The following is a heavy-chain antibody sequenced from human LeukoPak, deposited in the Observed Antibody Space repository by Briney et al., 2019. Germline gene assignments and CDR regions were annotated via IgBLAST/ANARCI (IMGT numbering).Heavy chain of an antibody. CDR2: INHSGSA. D-gene: IGHD3-10*01. CDR3: ARLSFSYGLGSYYDA. V-gene: IGHV4-34*01. J-gene: IGHJ5*02. CDR1: GGSFSGYY. Sequence: PSETLTLTCGVSGGSFSGYYRSWIRQFPGKGLEWIAEINHSGSANYNPSLKSRVTISVGTSNNQFSLRLSSVTAADTALYFCARLSFSYGLGSYYDAWGQGTLVTVSS.